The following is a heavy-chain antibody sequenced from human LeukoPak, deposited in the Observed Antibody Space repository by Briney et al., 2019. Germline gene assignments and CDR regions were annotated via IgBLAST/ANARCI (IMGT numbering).Heavy chain of an antibody. Sequence: SETLSLTCTVSGGSISSYYWSWIRQPPGKGLEWIGYIYYSGSTNYNPSLKSRVTISVDTSKNQFSLKLSSVTAADTAVYYCARGFCSSSRCYFYDYYMDVWGKGTTVTVSS. CDR2: IYYSGST. CDR1: GGSISSYY. V-gene: IGHV4-59*01. D-gene: IGHD2-2*01. J-gene: IGHJ6*03. CDR3: ARGFCSSSRCYFYDYYMDV.